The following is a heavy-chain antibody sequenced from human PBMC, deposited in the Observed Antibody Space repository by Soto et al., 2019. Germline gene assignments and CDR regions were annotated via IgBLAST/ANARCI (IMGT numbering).Heavy chain of an antibody. CDR2: IYHSGST. J-gene: IGHJ5*02. D-gene: IGHD1-7*01. CDR1: VGSISSGGYS. CDR3: ARAVSIVGNWNYESNWLDP. V-gene: IGHV4-30-2*01. Sequence: PSETLSITFSVSVGSISSGGYSWSWIKKPPGKGLEWIGYIYHSGSTYYNPSLKSRVTISVDRSKNQFSLKLSSVTAADTAVYYCARAVSIVGNWNYESNWLDPRGQGTLVTVSS.